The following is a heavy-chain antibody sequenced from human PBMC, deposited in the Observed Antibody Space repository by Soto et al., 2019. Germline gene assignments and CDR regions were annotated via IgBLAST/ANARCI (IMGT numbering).Heavy chain of an antibody. Sequence: EVQLLESGGGLVQPGGSLRLSCTASGFTFSTYGMSWVRQAPGKGLEWVSSLSGDGTTTYYIDSVKGRFTISRDNSRNTLSLQMNSLRTADTAVYYSAKDISFDTSAYNYWGQGILVTVSS. D-gene: IGHD3-22*01. J-gene: IGHJ4*02. CDR3: AKDISFDTSAYNY. V-gene: IGHV3-23*01. CDR1: GFTFSTYG. CDR2: LSGDGTTT.